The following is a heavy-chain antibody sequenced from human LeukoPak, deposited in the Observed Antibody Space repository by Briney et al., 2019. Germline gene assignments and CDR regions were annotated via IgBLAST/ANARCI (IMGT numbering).Heavy chain of an antibody. CDR1: GGSVSSGSYY. J-gene: IGHJ4*02. CDR2: IYYSGST. D-gene: IGHD6-6*01. CDR3: ARGGYSSSS. Sequence: SETLSLTCTVSGGSVSSGSYYWSWIRQPPGKGLEWIGYIYYSGSTNYNPSLKRRVTISVDTSKNQFSLKMSSVTAADTAVYYCARGGYSSSSWGQGALVTVSS. V-gene: IGHV4-61*01.